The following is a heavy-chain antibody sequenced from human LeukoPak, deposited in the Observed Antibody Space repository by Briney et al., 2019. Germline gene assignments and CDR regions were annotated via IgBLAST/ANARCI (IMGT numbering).Heavy chain of an antibody. CDR1: GGTFSSYA. CDR3: ARDLRVYYFDN. CDR2: IIPILGIA. D-gene: IGHD2-8*01. J-gene: IGHJ4*02. Sequence: SVKVSCKASGGTFSSYAISWVRQAPGQGLEWMGRIIPILGIANYAQKFQGRVTITADKSTSTAYMELSSLRSEDTAVYYCARDLRVYYFDNWGQGTLVTVSS. V-gene: IGHV1-69*04.